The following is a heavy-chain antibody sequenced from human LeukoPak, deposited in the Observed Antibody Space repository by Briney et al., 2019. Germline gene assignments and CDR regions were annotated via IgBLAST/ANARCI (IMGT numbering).Heavy chain of an antibody. CDR3: ARRDGLDH. D-gene: IGHD5-24*01. CDR1: GFAFNYYW. CDR2: IKEDGSAK. J-gene: IGHJ4*02. V-gene: IGHV3-7*01. Sequence: GGSLRLSCVASGFAFNYYWMSWVRQAPGKGLGWVANIKEDGSAKYYVDSVKGRFTISRDNAKNSLYLQMNSLRDEDTAVYYCARRDGLDHWGQGTLVTVSS.